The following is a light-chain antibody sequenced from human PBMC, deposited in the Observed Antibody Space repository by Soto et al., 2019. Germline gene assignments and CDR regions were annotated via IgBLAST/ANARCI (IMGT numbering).Light chain of an antibody. CDR2: EVS. Sequence: QSVLTQPASVSGSPGQSITIPCTGTNSDVGGYNYVSWYQHHPGKAPKLMIYEVSKRPSGVPDRFSGSKSGNTASLTVSGLQAEDEADYYCSSYAGSNMVVFGGGTKVTVL. CDR1: NSDVGGYNY. V-gene: IGLV2-8*01. CDR3: SSYAGSNMVV. J-gene: IGLJ2*01.